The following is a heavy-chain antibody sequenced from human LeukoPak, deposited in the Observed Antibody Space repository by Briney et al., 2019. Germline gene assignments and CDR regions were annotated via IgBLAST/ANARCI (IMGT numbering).Heavy chain of an antibody. J-gene: IGHJ4*02. CDR1: GFTFSSYT. D-gene: IGHD6-19*01. Sequence: SGGSLRLSCAASGFTFSSYTMNWVRQAPGKGLEWVSSISSSSSYIYYADSVKGRFTISRDNAKNSLYLQMNSLRAEDTAVYYCARDVRAVAGLLDYWGQGTLVTVSS. V-gene: IGHV3-21*01. CDR2: ISSSSSYI. CDR3: ARDVRAVAGLLDY.